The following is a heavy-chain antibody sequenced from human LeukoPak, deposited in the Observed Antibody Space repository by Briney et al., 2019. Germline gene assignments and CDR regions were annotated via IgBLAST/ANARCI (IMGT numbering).Heavy chain of an antibody. D-gene: IGHD4-23*01. V-gene: IGHV1-69*13. Sequence: ASVKVSCKASGDTFSSYDISWVRQAPGQGLEWMGGITPIFGTPNYAQKFQGRVTITPDESTSTAYMELSSLRSEDTAVYYCARGWLAETTVVTPYNYWGQGTLVAVSS. CDR1: GDTFSSYD. J-gene: IGHJ4*02. CDR2: ITPIFGTP. CDR3: ARGWLAETTVVTPYNY.